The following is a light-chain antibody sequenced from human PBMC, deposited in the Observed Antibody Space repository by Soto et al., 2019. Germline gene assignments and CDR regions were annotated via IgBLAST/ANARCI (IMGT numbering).Light chain of an antibody. CDR2: GAS. J-gene: IGKJ4*01. CDR3: QQYGSSPLT. Sequence: EIVLTQSPGPLSLSPGERATLSCRASQSVSSSYLAWYQQKPGQAPRLLIYGASSSATGIPDRFSGSGSGTDFTLTISRLETEDVAVYYCQQYGSSPLTFGGGTKVEIK. CDR1: QSVSSSY. V-gene: IGKV3-20*01.